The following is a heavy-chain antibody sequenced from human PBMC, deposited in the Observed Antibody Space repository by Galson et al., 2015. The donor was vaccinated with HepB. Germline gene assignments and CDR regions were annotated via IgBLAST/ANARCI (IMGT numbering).Heavy chain of an antibody. D-gene: IGHD3-3*01. CDR1: GFTFSSYA. Sequence: SLRLSCAASGFTFSSYAMHWVRQAPGKGLEWVAVISYDGSNKYYADSVKGRFTISRDNSKNTLYLQMNSLRAEDTAVYYCARDPARITIFGVVASLHGMDVWGQGTTVTVSS. J-gene: IGHJ6*02. CDR3: ARDPARITIFGVVASLHGMDV. CDR2: ISYDGSNK. V-gene: IGHV3-30-3*01.